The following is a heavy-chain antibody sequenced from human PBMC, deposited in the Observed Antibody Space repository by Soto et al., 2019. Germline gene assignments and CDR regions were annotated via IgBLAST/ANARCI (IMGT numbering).Heavy chain of an antibody. CDR3: ARGNDYVYFYDY. CDR1: GGSLTTGDYY. Sequence: QVQLQESGPGLAKPSQTLSLICTVSGGSLTTGDYYWTWIRQSPGEGLEWIGYISRSGNIFYNPSIKSRNTISLDTSKDQFSLKLNSVTAADTAVYYCARGNDYVYFYDYWGQGSLVTVSS. D-gene: IGHD4-17*01. V-gene: IGHV4-30-4*01. J-gene: IGHJ4*02. CDR2: ISRSGNI.